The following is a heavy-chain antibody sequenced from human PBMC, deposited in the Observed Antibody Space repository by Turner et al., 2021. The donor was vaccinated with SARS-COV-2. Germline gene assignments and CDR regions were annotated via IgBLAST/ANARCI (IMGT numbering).Heavy chain of an antibody. CDR3: ARGTYYYDISAYRNDAFDI. J-gene: IGHJ3*02. Sequence: QVQLVQSGAEVRKPGASVRVSCKTSGYTFTDHFLHWVRQAPGQGLEWMGWINPSSGAATSAQKFQDRVTLTRDTSVSVAYMEVRRLRFDDTAVYYCARGTYYYDISAYRNDAFDIWGQGTMVTVSS. D-gene: IGHD3-22*01. CDR2: INPSSGAA. CDR1: GYTFTDHF. V-gene: IGHV1-2*02.